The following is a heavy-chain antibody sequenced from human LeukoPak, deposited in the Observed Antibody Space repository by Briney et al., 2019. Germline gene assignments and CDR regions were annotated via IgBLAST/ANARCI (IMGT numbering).Heavy chain of an antibody. CDR1: GYTFTSSD. J-gene: IGHJ4*02. D-gene: IGHD4-17*01. CDR2: MNPNSGNT. V-gene: IGHV1-8*01. Sequence: GASVKVSCKASGYTFTSSDINWVRQATGQGLKWMGWMNPNSGNTGYAQKFQGRVTLTRDTSISTAYMELTSLRSEDTAVYYCARTLSRLNHYGDSAADSWGQGTLVTVSS. CDR3: ARTLSRLNHYGDSAADS.